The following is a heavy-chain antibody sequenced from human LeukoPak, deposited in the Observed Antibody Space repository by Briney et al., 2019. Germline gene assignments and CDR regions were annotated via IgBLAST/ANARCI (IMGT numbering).Heavy chain of an antibody. D-gene: IGHD6-13*01. Sequence: GGSLRLSCAASGFTFSSHWMSWVRQAPGKGLEWVANINHDGSAQDYVESVKGRFTISRDNAKNSLYLHMNSLRAEDTAVYYCAREQLVVDYWGQGTLVTVSS. CDR2: INHDGSAQ. CDR1: GFTFSSHW. J-gene: IGHJ4*02. CDR3: AREQLVVDY. V-gene: IGHV3-7*01.